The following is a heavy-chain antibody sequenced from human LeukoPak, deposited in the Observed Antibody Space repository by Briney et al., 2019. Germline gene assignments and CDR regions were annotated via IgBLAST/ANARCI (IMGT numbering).Heavy chain of an antibody. CDR2: SIPFFGTA. D-gene: IGHD6-19*01. Sequence: SVKVSCKASGDTFNSYVFSWVRQAPGQGLEWMGGSIPFFGTANYAQKFQGRVTITADTSTSTAYMELSSLRSDDMAIYYCARGSRTGWYYFDYWGQGTLVTVSS. J-gene: IGHJ4*02. CDR1: GDTFNSYV. CDR3: ARGSRTGWYYFDY. V-gene: IGHV1-69*06.